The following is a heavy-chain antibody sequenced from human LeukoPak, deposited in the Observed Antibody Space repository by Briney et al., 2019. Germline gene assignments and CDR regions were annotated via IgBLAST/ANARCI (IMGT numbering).Heavy chain of an antibody. D-gene: IGHD4-23*01. Sequence: PPETLSLTCTVSGGSISSSSYYWGWIRQPPGKGLEWIGSIYYTGSTYYNPSLKSRVTISVDTSKNQFSLKLSSVTAADTAVYYCARLHYGGNYGYYYYYMDVWGKGTTVTISS. CDR1: GGSISSSSYY. V-gene: IGHV4-39*01. CDR3: ARLHYGGNYGYYYYYMDV. CDR2: IYYTGST. J-gene: IGHJ6*03.